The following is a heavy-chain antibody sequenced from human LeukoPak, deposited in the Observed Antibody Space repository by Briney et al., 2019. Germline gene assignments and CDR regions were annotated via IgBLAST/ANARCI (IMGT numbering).Heavy chain of an antibody. CDR2: IYYSGST. J-gene: IGHJ4*02. V-gene: IGHV4-61*08. D-gene: IGHD4-17*01. CDR3: ARASYGDYIPTFDY. Sequence: SQTLSLTCAVSGGSISSGGYSWSWIRQPPGKGLEWIGYIYYSGSTNYNPSLKSRVTISVDTSKNQFSLKLSSVTAADTAVYYCARASYGDYIPTFDYWGQGTLVTVSS. CDR1: GGSISSGGYS.